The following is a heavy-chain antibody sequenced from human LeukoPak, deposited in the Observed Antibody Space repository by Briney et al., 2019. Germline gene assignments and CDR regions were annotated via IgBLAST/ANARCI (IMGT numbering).Heavy chain of an antibody. D-gene: IGHD1-26*01. J-gene: IGHJ5*02. Sequence: SETLSLTCTVSGGSISTSNYYWGWIRQPPGKGLEWIGNIFYSGSTYYSPSLRSRVTISLDTSRNQFSLKLNSVTAADTAVYYCAKKYSTGLDPWGQGTLVTVSS. V-gene: IGHV4-39*07. CDR1: GGSISTSNYY. CDR2: IFYSGST. CDR3: AKKYSTGLDP.